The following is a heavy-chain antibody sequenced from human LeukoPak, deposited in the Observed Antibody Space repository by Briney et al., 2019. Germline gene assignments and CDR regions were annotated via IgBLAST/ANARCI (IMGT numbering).Heavy chain of an antibody. J-gene: IGHJ2*01. CDR2: MHYSGGT. CDR3: ARDSLLRGSGWDYWYFDL. V-gene: IGHV4-61*01. CDR1: GGSVSNGNYY. D-gene: IGHD6-25*01. Sequence: PSESLSLTCTVSGGSVSNGNYYWSWIRQPPGKGLEWIGNMHYSGGTNYNPSLKSRVTISVDMSMNQLSLLLTSATAADTAVYYCARDSLLRGSGWDYWYFDLWGRGTLVTVSS.